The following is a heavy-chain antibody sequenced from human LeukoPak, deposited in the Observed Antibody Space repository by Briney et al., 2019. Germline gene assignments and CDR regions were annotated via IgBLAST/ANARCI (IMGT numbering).Heavy chain of an antibody. CDR3: ARDWKTNSFDY. CDR2: IYYDGSNI. CDR1: EFTFTTYD. Sequence: GRSLTLSCAASEFTFTTYDMHWVRQAPGKGLEWVAFIYYDGSNIYYADYVKGRFTISRDISKNTLYLQMDSLRAEDTAMYYCARDWKTNSFDYWGQGTLVTVSS. V-gene: IGHV3-33*01. J-gene: IGHJ4*02. D-gene: IGHD1-1*01.